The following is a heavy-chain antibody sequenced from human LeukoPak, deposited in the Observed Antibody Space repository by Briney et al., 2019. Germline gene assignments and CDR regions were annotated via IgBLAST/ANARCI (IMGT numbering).Heavy chain of an antibody. J-gene: IGHJ4*02. CDR1: GFTFSSYR. D-gene: IGHD3-10*01. CDR3: ARELISSGSLDY. V-gene: IGHV3-21*01. Sequence: GESLRLSCAASGFTFSSYRMNWVRQAPGKGLEWVSSISSSSGYIYYADAVKGRCTISRDNAKNSLYLVMNSLRAEDTGVYYCARELISSGSLDYWGQGTLVTVSS. CDR2: ISSSSGYI.